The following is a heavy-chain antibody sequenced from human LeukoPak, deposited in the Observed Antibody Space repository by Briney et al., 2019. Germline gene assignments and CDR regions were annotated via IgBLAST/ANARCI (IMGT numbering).Heavy chain of an antibody. Sequence: PGGSLRLSCAASGFTFSSYGMHWVRQAPGKGLEWVAFIRYDGSHKYYADSVKGRFTISRDNSKNTLYLQMNSLRAEDTAVYYCARRRDGYLDYWGQGTLVTVSS. CDR1: GFTFSSYG. V-gene: IGHV3-30*02. CDR3: ARRRDGYLDY. D-gene: IGHD5-24*01. J-gene: IGHJ4*02. CDR2: IRYDGSHK.